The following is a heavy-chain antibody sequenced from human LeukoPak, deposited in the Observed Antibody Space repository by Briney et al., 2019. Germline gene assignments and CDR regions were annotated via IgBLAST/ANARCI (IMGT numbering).Heavy chain of an antibody. V-gene: IGHV4-61*02. CDR3: ARRPNQYGWRYYYYMDV. Sequence: SETLSLTCTVSGGSISSGSYYWSWIRQPAGRGLEWIGRIYTSGSTNYNPSLKSRVTISVDTSKNQFSLKLSSVTAADTAVYYCARRPNQYGWRYYYYMDVWGKGTTVTISS. J-gene: IGHJ6*03. D-gene: IGHD3-10*01. CDR2: IYTSGST. CDR1: GGSISSGSYY.